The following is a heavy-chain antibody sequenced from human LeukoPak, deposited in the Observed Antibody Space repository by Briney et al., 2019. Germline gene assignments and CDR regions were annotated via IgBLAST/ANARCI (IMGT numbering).Heavy chain of an antibody. J-gene: IGHJ4*02. CDR2: INHSGST. D-gene: IGHD4-23*01. CDR1: GGSFSGYY. CDR3: ARSGYYGGNLETYYFDY. Sequence: PSETLSLTCAVYGGSFSGYYWSWIRQPPGKGLEWIGEINHSGSTNYNPSLKSRVTISVDTSKNQFSLKLSSVTAADTAVYYCARSGYYGGNLETYYFDYWGQGTLVTVSS. V-gene: IGHV4-34*01.